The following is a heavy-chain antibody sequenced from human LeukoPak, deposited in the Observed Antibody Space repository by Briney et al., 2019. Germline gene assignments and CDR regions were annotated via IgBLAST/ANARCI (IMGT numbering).Heavy chain of an antibody. CDR2: IYTGDSDT. D-gene: IGHD6-13*01. V-gene: IGHV5-51*01. CDR1: GYSFTSYW. J-gene: IGHJ2*01. Sequence: GESLKISCKGSGYSFTSYWIGWVRQMPGKDLEWMGIIYTGDSDTRYSPSFQGQVTISADKSISTAYLQWSSLKASDTAMYYCARPRHQNSSPGPWYFDLWGRGTLVTVSS. CDR3: ARPRHQNSSPGPWYFDL.